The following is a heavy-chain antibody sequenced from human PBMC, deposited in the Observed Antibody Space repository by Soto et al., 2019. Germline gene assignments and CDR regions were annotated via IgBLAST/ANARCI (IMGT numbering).Heavy chain of an antibody. CDR1: GDSVSSNSAG. D-gene: IGHD1-7*01. CDR2: TYYRSKWYN. J-gene: IGHJ5*02. Sequence: SHTLSVTCAISGDSVSSNSAGWNWIRQSASRGLEWLGRTYYRSKWYNDYAISVKSRITINPDTSKNQFSLQLNSVTPEDTAVYYCARDQVVAGTTGWFDPRGQGTLVTVSS. CDR3: ARDQVVAGTTGWFDP. V-gene: IGHV6-1*01.